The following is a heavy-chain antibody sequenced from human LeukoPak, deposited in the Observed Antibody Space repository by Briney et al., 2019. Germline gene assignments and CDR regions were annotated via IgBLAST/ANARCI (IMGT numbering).Heavy chain of an antibody. D-gene: IGHD1-1*01. CDR2: INHSGST. V-gene: IGHV4-34*01. Sequence: PSETLSLTCAVYGGPFSGYYWSWICQPPGKGLEWIGEINHSGSTNYNPSLKSRVTISVDTSKNQFSLKLSSVTAADTAVYYCARDIRTTGTTDWGQGTMVTVSS. CDR1: GGPFSGYY. J-gene: IGHJ3*01. CDR3: ARDIRTTGTTD.